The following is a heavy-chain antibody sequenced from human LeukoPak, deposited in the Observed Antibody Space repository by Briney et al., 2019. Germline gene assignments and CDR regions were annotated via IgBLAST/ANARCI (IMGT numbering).Heavy chain of an antibody. CDR1: GGSISSGDYY. Sequence: SETLSLTCTVSGGSISSGDYYWSWIRQPPGKGLEWIGYIYYSGSTNYNPSLKSRVTISVDTSKNQFSLKLSSVTAADTAVYYCARGTITMIAGGFDYWGQGTLVTVSS. D-gene: IGHD3-22*01. J-gene: IGHJ4*02. CDR3: ARGTITMIAGGFDY. V-gene: IGHV4-30-4*01. CDR2: IYYSGST.